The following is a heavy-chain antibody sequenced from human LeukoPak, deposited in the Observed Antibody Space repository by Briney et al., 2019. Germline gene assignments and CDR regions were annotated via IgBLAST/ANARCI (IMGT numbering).Heavy chain of an antibody. V-gene: IGHV1-24*01. CDR1: GYTLTELS. CDR3: ARVDTGLRPLDY. Sequence: ASVKVSCKVSGYTLTELSMHWVRQAPGKGLEWMGGFDPEDGETIYAQKFQGRVTMTEDTSTDTAYMELSSLRSEDTAVYYCARVDTGLRPLDYWGQGTLLTVSS. D-gene: IGHD4-17*01. CDR2: FDPEDGET. J-gene: IGHJ4*02.